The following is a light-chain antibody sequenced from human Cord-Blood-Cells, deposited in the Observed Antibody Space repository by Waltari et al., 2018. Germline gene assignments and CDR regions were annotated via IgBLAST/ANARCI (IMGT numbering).Light chain of an antibody. J-gene: IGKJ2*01. Sequence: EIVFTQSPATLSLSPGERATLPCRASQSLSSYLAWYQQKPGQAPRLLIYDASNRATGIPARFSGSGSGTDFTLTISSLEPEDFAVYYCQQRSNWPPYTFGQGTKLEIK. CDR2: DAS. V-gene: IGKV3-11*01. CDR1: QSLSSY. CDR3: QQRSNWPPYT.